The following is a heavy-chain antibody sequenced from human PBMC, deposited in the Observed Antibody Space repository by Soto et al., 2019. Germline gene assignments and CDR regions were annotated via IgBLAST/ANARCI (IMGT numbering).Heavy chain of an antibody. CDR2: IYWDDDK. Sequence: SGPTLVNPTETLTLTCSVSGFSLSTSGVGVGWIRQPPGKALEWLALIYWDDDKRYSPSLKSRLTITKDTSKNQVVLTMTNMEPVDTATFYCAHTLHSSSWYLDWFDPWGQGTLVTVSS. V-gene: IGHV2-5*02. CDR3: AHTLHSSSWYLDWFDP. D-gene: IGHD6-13*01. J-gene: IGHJ5*02. CDR1: GFSLSTSGVG.